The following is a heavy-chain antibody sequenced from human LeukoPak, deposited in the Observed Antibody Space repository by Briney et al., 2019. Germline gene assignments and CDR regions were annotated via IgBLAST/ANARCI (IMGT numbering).Heavy chain of an antibody. CDR2: IYDSGST. CDR1: GGSISSYY. V-gene: IGHV4-59*01. CDR3: ARGLLYSSSGIPWDYYYYYYMDV. D-gene: IGHD6-13*01. Sequence: PSETLSLTCTVSGGSISSYYWSWIRQPPGKGLEWIGYIYDSGSTNYNPSLKSRVTISVDTSKNQFSLKLSSVTAADTAVYYCARGLLYSSSGIPWDYYYYYYMDVWGKGTTVTVSS. J-gene: IGHJ6*03.